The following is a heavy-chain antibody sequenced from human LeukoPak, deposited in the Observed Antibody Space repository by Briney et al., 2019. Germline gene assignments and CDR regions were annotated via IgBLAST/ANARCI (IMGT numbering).Heavy chain of an antibody. D-gene: IGHD6-6*01. CDR2: ISSSSSYI. J-gene: IGHJ4*02. V-gene: IGHV3-21*01. CDR3: SRGEWSSSPFDY. CDR1: GFTFSSYS. Sequence: NPGGSLRLSCAASGFTFSSYSMNWVRHAPGKGLEWVSFISSSSSYIYYTDSVKGRFTISRDNAKNSLYLQLNSLRAEDTALYYCSRGEWSSSPFDYWGQGTLVTVSS.